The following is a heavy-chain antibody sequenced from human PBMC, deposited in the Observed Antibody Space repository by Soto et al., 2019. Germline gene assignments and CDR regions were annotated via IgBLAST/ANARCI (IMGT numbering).Heavy chain of an antibody. J-gene: IGHJ4*02. D-gene: IGHD3-16*02. Sequence: QVQLVESGGGVVQPGRSLRLSCAASGFTFSSYGMHWVRQAPGKGLEWVAVISYDGSNKYYADSVKGRFTISRDNSKNTLYLQMNSLRAEDTAVYYCAKRMITFGGVIVRDYWGQGTLVTVYS. CDR1: GFTFSSYG. V-gene: IGHV3-30*18. CDR2: ISYDGSNK. CDR3: AKRMITFGGVIVRDY.